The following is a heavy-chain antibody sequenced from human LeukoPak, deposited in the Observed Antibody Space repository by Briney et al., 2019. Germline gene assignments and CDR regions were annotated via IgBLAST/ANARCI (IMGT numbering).Heavy chain of an antibody. J-gene: IGHJ5*02. V-gene: IGHV3-11*01. CDR3: ARAYYDSSGYLDP. CDR2: ISSSGSTI. D-gene: IGHD3-22*01. Sequence: GGSLRLSCAASGFTFSDYYMSWIRQAPGKGLEWVSCISSSGSTIYYADSVKGRFTISRDNAKNSLYLQMNSLRAEDTAVYYCARAYYDSSGYLDPWGQGTLVTVSS. CDR1: GFTFSDYY.